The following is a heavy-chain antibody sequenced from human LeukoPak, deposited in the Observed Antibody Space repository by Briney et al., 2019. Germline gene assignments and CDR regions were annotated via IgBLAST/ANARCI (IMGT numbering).Heavy chain of an antibody. CDR3: ARGRSGYWVSLFEY. J-gene: IGHJ4*02. V-gene: IGHV6-1*01. Sequence: SQTLSLTCALSGDSVSSNSAAWNWIRQSPSRGLEWLGRTYYRSTLYDDYAVSVKSRITINPDTSKNQFSLHLNSVTPEDTAVYYCARGRSGYWVSLFEYWGQGILVTVSS. CDR1: GDSVSSNSAA. CDR2: TYYRSTLYD. D-gene: IGHD6-25*01.